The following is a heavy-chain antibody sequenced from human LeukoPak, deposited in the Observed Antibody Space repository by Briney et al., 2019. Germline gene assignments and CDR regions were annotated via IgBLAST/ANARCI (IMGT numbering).Heavy chain of an antibody. J-gene: IGHJ4*02. CDR3: ARWYYYGSGNFDY. CDR2: ISSSSSTI. D-gene: IGHD3-10*01. V-gene: IGHV3-48*04. Sequence: PGGSLRLSYAASGFTFSTYSMNWVRQAPGKGLEWVSYISSSSSTIYYADSVKGRFTISRDNAKNSLYLQMNTLRAEDTAFYYCARWYYYGSGNFDYWGQGTLVTVSS. CDR1: GFTFSTYS.